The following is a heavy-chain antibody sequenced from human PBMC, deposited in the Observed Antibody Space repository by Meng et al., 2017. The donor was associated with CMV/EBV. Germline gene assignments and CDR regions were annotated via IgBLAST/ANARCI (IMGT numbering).Heavy chain of an antibody. Sequence: GESLKISCAASGFTFSSYAMHWVRQAPGKGLEWVAVISYDGSNKYYADSAKGRFTISRDNSKNTLYLQMNSLRAEDTAVYYCARDRGYYDSSGRVPYYYYGMDVWGQGTTVTVSS. CDR1: GFTFSSYA. J-gene: IGHJ6*02. V-gene: IGHV3-30-3*01. D-gene: IGHD3-22*01. CDR3: ARDRGYYDSSGRVPYYYYGMDV. CDR2: ISYDGSNK.